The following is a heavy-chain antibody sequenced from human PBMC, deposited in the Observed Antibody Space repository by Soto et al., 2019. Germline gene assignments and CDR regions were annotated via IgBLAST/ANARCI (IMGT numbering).Heavy chain of an antibody. CDR2: VYWDDSK. J-gene: IGHJ4*02. CDR3: DKKGGGDYVLSD. CDR1: GFSLTTNGVG. V-gene: IGHV2-5*02. Sequence: QVTLKESGPTLVKPTQTLTLTCTFSGFSLTTNGVGVGWIRQPPGKALEWLALVYWDDSKEYSPSLNSRLTITNETSMNQVVLTMTNMDPVDTATYYCDKKGGGDYVLSDWGQGTLVTVSS. D-gene: IGHD4-17*01.